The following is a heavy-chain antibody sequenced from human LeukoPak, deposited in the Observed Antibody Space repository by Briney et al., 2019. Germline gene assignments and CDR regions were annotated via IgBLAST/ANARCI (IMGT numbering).Heavy chain of an antibody. CDR1: GFTFSSYS. Sequence: GSLRLSCAASGFTFSSYSMNWVRQAPGKGLEWIGEINHSGSTNYNPSLKSRVTIPVDTSKNQFSLKLSSVTAADTAVYYCARDLLLVGSGWSLGQGTLVTVSS. J-gene: IGHJ5*02. D-gene: IGHD6-19*01. V-gene: IGHV4-34*01. CDR3: ARDLLLVGSGWS. CDR2: INHSGST.